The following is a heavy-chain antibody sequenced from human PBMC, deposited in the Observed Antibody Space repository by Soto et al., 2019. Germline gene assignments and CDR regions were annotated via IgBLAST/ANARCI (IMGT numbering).Heavy chain of an antibody. D-gene: IGHD1-26*01. J-gene: IGHJ5*02. CDR1: GFTFSSYA. CDR2: ISYDGSNK. V-gene: IGHV3-30-3*01. Sequence: GGSLRLSCAASGFTFSSYAMHWVRQAPGKGLEWVAVISYDGSNKYYADSVKGRFTISRDNSKNTLYLQMNSLRAEDTAVYYCASFRGSSGSLIGFDPWGQGTLVTVSS. CDR3: ASFRGSSGSLIGFDP.